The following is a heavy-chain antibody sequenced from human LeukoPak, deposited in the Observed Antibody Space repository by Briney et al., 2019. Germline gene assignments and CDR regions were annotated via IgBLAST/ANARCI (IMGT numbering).Heavy chain of an antibody. J-gene: IGHJ4*02. V-gene: IGHV4-31*03. CDR1: GGSISSGGYY. D-gene: IGHD1-26*01. CDR2: IYYSGST. Sequence: RPSETLSLTCTVSGGSISSGGYYWSWIRQLPGKGLEWIGYIYYSGSTYYNPPLKSRVTISVDTSKNQFSLKLSSVTAADTAVYYCARERRVGATLYWGQGTLVTVSS. CDR3: ARERRVGATLY.